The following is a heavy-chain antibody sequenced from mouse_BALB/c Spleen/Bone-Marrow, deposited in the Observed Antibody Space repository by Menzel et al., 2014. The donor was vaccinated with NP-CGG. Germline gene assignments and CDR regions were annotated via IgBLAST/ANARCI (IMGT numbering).Heavy chain of an antibody. D-gene: IGHD1-1*01. J-gene: IGHJ3*01. V-gene: IGHV14-3*02. Sequence: DVKLQESGAELVKPGASVKLSCTASGFNIKDTYMHWVKQRPEQGLEWIGRIDPANGNTKYDPKFQGKATITADTFSNTAYLQLSSLTSEDTAVYYCASYYYGSSLFAYWGQGTLVTVSA. CDR3: ASYYYGSSLFAY. CDR1: GFNIKDTY. CDR2: IDPANGNT.